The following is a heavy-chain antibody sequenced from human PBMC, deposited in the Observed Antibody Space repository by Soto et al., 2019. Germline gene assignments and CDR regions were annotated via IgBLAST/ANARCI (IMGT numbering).Heavy chain of an antibody. CDR2: INPYNDNT. V-gene: IGHV1-18*01. D-gene: IGHD1-26*01. Sequence: QVQLVQSGPEVKKPGASVRVSCKTSNYTFSSFGIIWMRQAPGQGLEWMGWINPYNDNTNYAHNVQGRVTMPTDTSTSTAYMERRRLRSDDTAVYYCARDPFYSGSNLQVGFFDSWGQGTLVTVSS. CDR3: ARDPFYSGSNLQVGFFDS. CDR1: NYTFSSFG. J-gene: IGHJ4*02.